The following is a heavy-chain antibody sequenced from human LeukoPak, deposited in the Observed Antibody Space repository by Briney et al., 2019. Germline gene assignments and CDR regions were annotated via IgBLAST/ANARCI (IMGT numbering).Heavy chain of an antibody. V-gene: IGHV4-4*02. Sequence: SETLSLTCAVSGGSISSSNWWSWVRQPPGKGLEWIGEIYHSGSTNYNPSLKSRVTISVDKSKNQFSLKLSSVTAADTAVYYCARRQGYSGSWYLLRGAFDIWGQGTMVTVSS. CDR2: IYHSGST. CDR1: GGSISSSNW. D-gene: IGHD6-13*01. J-gene: IGHJ3*02. CDR3: ARRQGYSGSWYLLRGAFDI.